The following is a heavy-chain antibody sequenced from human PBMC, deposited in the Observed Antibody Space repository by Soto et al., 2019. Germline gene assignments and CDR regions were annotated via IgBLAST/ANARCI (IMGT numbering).Heavy chain of an antibody. D-gene: IGHD3-3*01. J-gene: IGHJ5*02. V-gene: IGHV1-24*01. CDR3: ATRRVVLRFLEWTPGNWFDP. Sequence: ASVKVSCKVSGYTLTELSMHWVRQAPGRGLEWMGGFDPEDGETIYAQKFQGRVTMTEDTSTDTAYMELSSLRSEDTAVYYCATRRVVLRFLEWTPGNWFDPWGQGTLVTVSS. CDR2: FDPEDGET. CDR1: GYTLTELS.